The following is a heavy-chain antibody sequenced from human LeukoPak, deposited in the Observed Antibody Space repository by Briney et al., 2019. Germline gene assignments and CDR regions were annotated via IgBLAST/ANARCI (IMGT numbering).Heavy chain of an antibody. CDR3: ARDRIQLWFFDY. CDR2: ISSSSSYI. J-gene: IGHJ4*02. D-gene: IGHD5-18*01. Sequence: GGSLRLSCAASGFTFSSYSMNWVRQAPGEGLEWVSSISSSSSYIYYADSVKGRFTISRDNAKNSLYLQMNSLRAEDTAVYYCARDRIQLWFFDYWGQGTLVTVSS. CDR1: GFTFSSYS. V-gene: IGHV3-21*01.